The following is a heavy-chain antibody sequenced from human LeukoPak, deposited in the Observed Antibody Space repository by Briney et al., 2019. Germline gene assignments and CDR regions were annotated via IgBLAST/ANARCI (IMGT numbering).Heavy chain of an antibody. J-gene: IGHJ4*02. CDR2: IYYSGST. D-gene: IGHD4-11*01. Sequence: SETLSLTCAVYGGSFSGYYWSWIRQPPGKGLEWIGYIYYSGSTNYNPSLKSRVTISVDTSKNQFSLKLSSVTAADTAVYYCARDRSNELDYWGQGTLVTVSS. CDR3: ARDRSNELDY. V-gene: IGHV4-59*01. CDR1: GGSFSGYY.